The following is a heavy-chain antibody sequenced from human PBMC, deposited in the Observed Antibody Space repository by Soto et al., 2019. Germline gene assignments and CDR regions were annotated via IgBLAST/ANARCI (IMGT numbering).Heavy chain of an antibody. V-gene: IGHV1-3*01. CDR1: GYTFTSYA. D-gene: IGHD2-15*01. CDR2: INAGNGNT. CDR3: ARDLGYALPDY. Sequence: ASVKVSCKASGYTFTSYAMHWVRQAPGQRLVWIGWINAGNGNTKYSQKFQGRVTITRDTSASTAYMELSSLRSEDTAVYYCARDLGYALPDYWGQGILVTVSS. J-gene: IGHJ4*02.